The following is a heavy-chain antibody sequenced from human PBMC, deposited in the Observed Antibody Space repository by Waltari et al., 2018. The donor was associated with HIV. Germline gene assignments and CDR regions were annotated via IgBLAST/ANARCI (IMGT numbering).Heavy chain of an antibody. Sequence: QVQLVQSGAEVKKPGASVKVSCKASGYTFTSSGINWVRQAPGQGLEWMGWVSVYICNTDYAQKFQGRVTLTTDTSTRTAYMELRSLRSDDTAVYYCARDLQTGTKTVWGQGTLVTVSS. J-gene: IGHJ4*02. CDR1: GYTFTSSG. D-gene: IGHD1-7*01. CDR2: VSVYICNT. V-gene: IGHV1-18*01. CDR3: ARDLQTGTKTV.